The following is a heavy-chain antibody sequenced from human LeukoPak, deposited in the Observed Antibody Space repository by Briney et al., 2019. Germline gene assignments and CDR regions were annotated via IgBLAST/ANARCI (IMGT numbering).Heavy chain of an antibody. CDR2: ISGSGGST. CDR1: GFTFRSYG. V-gene: IGHV3-23*01. Sequence: GGSLRLSCAASGFTFRSYGMSWVRQAPGKGLEWVSAISGSGGSTYYADSVKGRFTISRDNSKNTLYLQMNSLRAEDTAVYYCASHHYYDSSGLDDYFDYWGQGTLVTVSS. J-gene: IGHJ4*02. CDR3: ASHHYYDSSGLDDYFDY. D-gene: IGHD3-22*01.